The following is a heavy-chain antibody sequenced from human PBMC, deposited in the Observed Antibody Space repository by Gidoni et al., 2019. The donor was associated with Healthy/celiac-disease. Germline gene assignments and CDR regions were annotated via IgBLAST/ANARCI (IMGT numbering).Heavy chain of an antibody. CDR1: GGSISSSSYY. V-gene: IGHV4-39*07. J-gene: IGHJ5*02. D-gene: IGHD2-2*02. CDR2: IYYSGST. Sequence: QLQLQESGPGLVKPSETLSLTCPVSGGSISSSSYYWGWIRQPPGKGLEWIGSIYYSGSTYYNPSLKSRVTISVDTSKNQFSLKLSSVTAADTAVYYCARVYCSSTSCYIAAPWFDPWGQGTLVTVSS. CDR3: ARVYCSSTSCYIAAPWFDP.